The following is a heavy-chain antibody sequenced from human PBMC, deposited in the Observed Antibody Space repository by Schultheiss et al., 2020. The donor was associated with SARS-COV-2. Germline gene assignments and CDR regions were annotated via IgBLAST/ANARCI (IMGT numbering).Heavy chain of an antibody. V-gene: IGHV3-30*18. D-gene: IGHD3-22*01. J-gene: IGHJ6*02. CDR1: GFSFSDAW. CDR2: ISYDGSNK. Sequence: GGSLRLSCAASGFSFSDAWMNWVRQAPGKGLEWVAVISYDGSNKYYADSVKGRFTISRDNSKNTLYLQMNSLRAEDTAVYYCAKSPLIGPRPDNYYYYYGMDVWGQGTTVTVSS. CDR3: AKSPLIGPRPDNYYYYYGMDV.